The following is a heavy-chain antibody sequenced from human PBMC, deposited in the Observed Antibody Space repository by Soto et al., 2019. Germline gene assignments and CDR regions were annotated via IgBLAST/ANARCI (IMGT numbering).Heavy chain of an antibody. Sequence: QGQLVQSGAEVKKPGSSVKVSCKASGGSFSSYAISWVRQAPVQGLEWMGGIIPIFGTATYAQKFQGRVTIIADKSTSTAYMELSSLRSEDTAVYYCARAGPVAGNHAFDIWGQGTLVTVSS. CDR1: GGSFSSYA. D-gene: IGHD6-19*01. J-gene: IGHJ3*02. CDR3: ARAGPVAGNHAFDI. CDR2: IIPIFGTA. V-gene: IGHV1-69*06.